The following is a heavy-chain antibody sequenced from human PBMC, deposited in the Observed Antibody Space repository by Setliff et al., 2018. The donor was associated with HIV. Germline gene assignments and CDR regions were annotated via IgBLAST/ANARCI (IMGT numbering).Heavy chain of an antibody. D-gene: IGHD3-10*01. Sequence: PGGSLRLSCAASGFIFEDYAMHWVRQVPGKGLEWVALISWDGATTNYADSVKGRFTISRDGSKNSLYLQMNSLRTEDTALYYCAKEGGSERMPFFYYYMDVWGKGTTVTVSS. CDR2: ISWDGATT. J-gene: IGHJ6*03. V-gene: IGHV3-43*01. CDR3: AKEGGSERMPFFYYYMDV. CDR1: GFIFEDYA.